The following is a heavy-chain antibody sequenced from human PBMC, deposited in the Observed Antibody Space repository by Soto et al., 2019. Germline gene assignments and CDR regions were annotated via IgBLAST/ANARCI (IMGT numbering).Heavy chain of an antibody. CDR1: GYSFTSYW. CDR3: ARDYDISTGYYMSHYYYCYGMDV. V-gene: IGHV5-10-1*01. D-gene: IGHD3-9*01. J-gene: IGHJ6*02. CDR2: VDPSDAYT. Sequence: EVQLVQSGAEVKKPGESLRISCTGSGYSFTSYWISWVRQMPGKGLEWMGRVDPSDAYTNYSLSLQGHVTISADKSISTAYLQWSRLKASDSAMYYCARDYDISTGYYMSHYYYCYGMDVWGQGTTVTVSS.